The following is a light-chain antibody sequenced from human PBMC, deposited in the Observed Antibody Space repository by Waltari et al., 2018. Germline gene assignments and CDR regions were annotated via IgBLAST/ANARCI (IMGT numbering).Light chain of an antibody. CDR2: YND. V-gene: IGLV1-44*01. J-gene: IGLJ3*02. CDR3: AAWDDSLNAEV. Sequence: QSVLTQPPSASGAPGQSDTISCSGSSSNIGSNTVNWYQQLPGTAPKLLIYYNDQRPSGVPDRFSGSKSGTSASLAISGLQSEDEADYYCAAWDDSLNAEVFGGGTKLTVL. CDR1: SSNIGSNT.